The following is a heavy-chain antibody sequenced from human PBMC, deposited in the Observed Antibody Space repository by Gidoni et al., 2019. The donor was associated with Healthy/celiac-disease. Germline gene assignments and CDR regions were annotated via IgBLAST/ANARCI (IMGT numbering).Heavy chain of an antibody. CDR2: INHSGST. J-gene: IGHJ4*02. V-gene: IGHV4-34*01. D-gene: IGHD2-15*01. CDR3: ARFGQLGYCSGGSCLDY. Sequence: QVQLQQWGAGLLKPSETLSLTCAVYGGSFSGYYWSWIRQPPGKGLEWIGEINHSGSTNYNPSLKSRVTISVDTSKNQFSLKLSSVTAADTAVYYCARFGQLGYCSGGSCLDYWGQGTLVTVSS. CDR1: GGSFSGYY.